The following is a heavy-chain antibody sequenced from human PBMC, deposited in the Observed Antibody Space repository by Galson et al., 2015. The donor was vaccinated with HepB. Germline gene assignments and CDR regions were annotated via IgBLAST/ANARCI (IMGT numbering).Heavy chain of an antibody. CDR3: AKDMWDDSGSYSWEWLRHEYFQH. Sequence: SLRLSCAASGFTFSSYAMSWVRQAPGKGLEWVSAISGSGGSTYYADSVKGRFTISRDNSKNTLYLQMNSLRAEDTAVYYCAKDMWDDSGSYSWEWLRHEYFQHWGQGTLVTVSS. CDR1: GFTFSSYA. D-gene: IGHD1-26*01. CDR2: ISGSGGST. V-gene: IGHV3-23*01. J-gene: IGHJ1*01.